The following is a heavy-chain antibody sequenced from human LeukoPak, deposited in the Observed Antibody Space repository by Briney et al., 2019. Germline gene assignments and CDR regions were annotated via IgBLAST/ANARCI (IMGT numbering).Heavy chain of an antibody. D-gene: IGHD4-11*01. J-gene: IGHJ4*02. Sequence: PGGSLTLSCTASQFIFSHYAMHWVRQAPGKGLEWVAVMWHDGSSRYYGDSVKGRFTISRDNSQNTVYLQMNSLRAEDTAVYFCAKDAQRGFDYSNSLQYWGQGTLVTVSS. CDR1: QFIFSHYA. CDR3: AKDAQRGFDYSNSLQY. CDR2: MWHDGSSR. V-gene: IGHV3-33*06.